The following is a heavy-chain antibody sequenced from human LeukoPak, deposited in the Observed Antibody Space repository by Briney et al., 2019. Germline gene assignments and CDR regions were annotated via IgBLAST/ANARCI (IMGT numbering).Heavy chain of an antibody. Sequence: PGGTLCLSCAAFGFSFSNYWMSWARQAPGKGLEWVASITQDGSEKYYVDSVKGRFAISRDNAKNSLYLQMNSLRAEDTAVYYCARLLSSSSSCYDFWGQGILVTASS. CDR3: ARLLSSSSSCYDF. CDR2: ITQDGSEK. CDR1: GFSFSNYW. J-gene: IGHJ4*02. D-gene: IGHD2-2*01. V-gene: IGHV3-7*04.